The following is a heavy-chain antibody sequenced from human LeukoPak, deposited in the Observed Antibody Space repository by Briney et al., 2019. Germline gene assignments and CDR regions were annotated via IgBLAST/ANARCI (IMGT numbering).Heavy chain of an antibody. CDR2: IRYDGSNK. J-gene: IGHJ6*02. CDR1: GFTFSSYG. V-gene: IGHV3-30*02. CDR3: AKVRKWFGEHPMDV. Sequence: GGSLRLSCAASGFTFSSYGMHWVRQAPGKGLEWVAFIRYDGSNKYYADSVKGRFTISRDNSKNTLYLQMNSLRAEDTAVYYCAKVRKWFGEHPMDVWGQGTTVTVSS. D-gene: IGHD3-10*01.